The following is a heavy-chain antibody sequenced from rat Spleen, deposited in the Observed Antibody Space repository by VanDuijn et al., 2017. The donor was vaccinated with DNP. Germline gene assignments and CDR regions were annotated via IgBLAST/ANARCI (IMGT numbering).Heavy chain of an antibody. V-gene: IGHV5S10*01. J-gene: IGHJ2*01. Sequence: EVQLVESGGGLVQSGRSLKVSCAASGFTFSDYNMAWVRQAPKKSLEWVATITYDGSKTYYPDSVKGRCTISRDDAESSLYLQMNSLKSEDTATYYCARGEAYGYFDYWGQGVMVTVSS. CDR1: GFTFSDYN. CDR2: ITYDGSKT. D-gene: IGHD1-11*01. CDR3: ARGEAYGYFDY.